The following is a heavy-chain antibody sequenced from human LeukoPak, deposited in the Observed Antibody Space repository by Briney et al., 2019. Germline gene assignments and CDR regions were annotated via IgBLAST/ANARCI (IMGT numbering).Heavy chain of an antibody. CDR2: IYHSGST. D-gene: IGHD3-10*01. CDR1: GGSISSSNW. Sequence: SGTLSLTCAVSGGSISSSNWWSWVRQPPGKGLEWIGEIYHSGSTNYNPSLKSRVTISVDKSKNQFSLKLSSVTAADTAVYYCAGSAYYYYYYMDVWGKGTTVTVSS. CDR3: AGSAYYYYYYMDV. J-gene: IGHJ6*03. V-gene: IGHV4-4*02.